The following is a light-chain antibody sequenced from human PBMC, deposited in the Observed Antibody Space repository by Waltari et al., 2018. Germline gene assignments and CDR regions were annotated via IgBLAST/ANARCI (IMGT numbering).Light chain of an antibody. CDR2: DAS. CDR1: QRVSNY. CDR3: QQRSSLPRT. Sequence: EIVLTQSPGTLSLSPGERATLSCRASQRVSNYLALYQQKPGQAPRLLIYDASNRATGIPARFSGGGSGTDFTLTISTLEPEDFAVYYCQQRSSLPRTFGQGTKVEIK. V-gene: IGKV3-11*01. J-gene: IGKJ1*01.